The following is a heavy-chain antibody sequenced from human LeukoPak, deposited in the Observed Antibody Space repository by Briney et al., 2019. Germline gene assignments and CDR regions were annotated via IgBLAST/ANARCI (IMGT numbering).Heavy chain of an antibody. CDR2: IYYSGST. CDR3: ASLRRGYSLYYFDY. CDR1: GGSISSGDYY. D-gene: IGHD3-22*01. V-gene: IGHV4-30-4*01. J-gene: IGHJ4*02. Sequence: SETLSLTCTVSGGSISSGDYYWSWIRQPPGKGLEWIGYIYYSGSTYYNPSLKSRVTISVDTSKNQFSLKLSSVTAADTAVYYSASLRRGYSLYYFDYWGQGTLVTVSS.